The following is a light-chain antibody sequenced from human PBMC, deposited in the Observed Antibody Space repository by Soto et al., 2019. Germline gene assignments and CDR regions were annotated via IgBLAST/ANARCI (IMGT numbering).Light chain of an antibody. CDR2: EVS. V-gene: IGLV2-14*01. CDR3: SSYTTSTTWV. J-gene: IGLJ3*02. Sequence: QSALTQPASVSGSPGQSITISCTGTSTDIGFYNFVSWYQQHPGKAPRVVLFEVSNRPSGISNRFSGSKSANTASLTISGLQAEDEADYYCSSYTTSTTWVFGGGTKLTVL. CDR1: STDIGFYNF.